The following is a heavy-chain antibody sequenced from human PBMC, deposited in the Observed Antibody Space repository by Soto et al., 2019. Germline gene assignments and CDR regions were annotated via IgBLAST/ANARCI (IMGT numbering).Heavy chain of an antibody. CDR2: ISAYNGNT. Sequence: QVQLVQSGAEVKKPGASVKVSCKASGYTFTSYVISWVRQAPGQGLEWMGWISAYNGNTNYAQKLQGRVTMTTDTSTSTTYMELRSLRSDDTAVYYCASYREQLVLYGMDVWGQGTTVTVSS. CDR3: ASYREQLVLYGMDV. V-gene: IGHV1-18*01. CDR1: GYTFTSYV. J-gene: IGHJ6*02. D-gene: IGHD6-13*01.